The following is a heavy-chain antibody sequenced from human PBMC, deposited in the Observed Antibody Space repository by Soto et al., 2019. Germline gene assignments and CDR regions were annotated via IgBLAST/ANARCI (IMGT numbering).Heavy chain of an antibody. D-gene: IGHD6-13*01. J-gene: IGHJ6*02. CDR1: GGSVSGYY. CDR2: INHSGST. Sequence: ETLSLTCAVYGGSVSGYYWSWIRQPPGKGLEWIGEINHSGSTNYNPSLKSRVTISVDTSKNQFSLKLSSVTAADTAVYYCARGLGVSSSWYLYYYGMDVWGQGTTVTVSS. V-gene: IGHV4-34*01. CDR3: ARGLGVSSSWYLYYYGMDV.